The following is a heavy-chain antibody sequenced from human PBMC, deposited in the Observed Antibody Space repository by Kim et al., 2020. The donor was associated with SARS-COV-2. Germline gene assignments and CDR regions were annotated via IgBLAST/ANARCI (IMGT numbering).Heavy chain of an antibody. V-gene: IGHV3-21*01. CDR1: GFTFSSYS. Sequence: GGSLRLSCAASGFTFSSYSMNWVRQAPGKGLEWVSSISSSSSYIYYADSVKGRFTISRDNAKNSLYLQMNSLRAEDTAVYYCARDAGSSSLFHYYYYGMDVWGQGTTVTVSS. J-gene: IGHJ6*02. CDR3: ARDAGSSSLFHYYYYGMDV. D-gene: IGHD6-6*01. CDR2: ISSSSSYI.